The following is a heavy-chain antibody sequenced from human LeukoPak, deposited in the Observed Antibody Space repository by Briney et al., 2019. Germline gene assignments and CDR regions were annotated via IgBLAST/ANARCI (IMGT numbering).Heavy chain of an antibody. Sequence: ASVKVSCKXSGYTFTSYGISWVRQAPGQGLEGMGWISAYNGNTNYAQKLQGRVTMTTDTSTSTAYMELRSLRSDDTAVYYCARSTIGYCSGGSCYSLDYFDYWGQGTLVTVSP. V-gene: IGHV1-18*01. CDR1: GYTFTSYG. CDR3: ARSTIGYCSGGSCYSLDYFDY. D-gene: IGHD2-15*01. J-gene: IGHJ4*02. CDR2: ISAYNGNT.